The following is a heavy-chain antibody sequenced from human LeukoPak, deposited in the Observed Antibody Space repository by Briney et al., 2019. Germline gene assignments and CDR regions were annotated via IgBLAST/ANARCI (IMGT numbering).Heavy chain of an antibody. CDR3: ARGPPSGWYDQTIRGLLNNWFDP. D-gene: IGHD6-19*01. CDR2: ISAYNGNT. J-gene: IGHJ5*02. CDR1: GYTFTSYG. Sequence: ASVKVSCKASGYTFTSYGISWVRQAPVQGLEWMGWISAYNGNTNYAQKLQGRVTMTTDTSTSTAYMELRSLRSDDTAVYYCARGPPSGWYDQTIRGLLNNWFDPWGQGTLVTVSS. V-gene: IGHV1-18*01.